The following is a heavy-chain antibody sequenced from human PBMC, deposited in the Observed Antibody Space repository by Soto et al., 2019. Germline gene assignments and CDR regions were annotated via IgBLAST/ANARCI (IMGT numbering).Heavy chain of an antibody. CDR1: GFTFSNYA. J-gene: IGHJ5*02. Sequence: EVQLLESGGGLVQPGGSLRLSCAASGFTFSNYAMTWVRQAPGKGLEWVSGISGSGSSIYYADSVKGRVTISRDNSKNTLYLQMNSLRAEDTAVYYCAKGGDSSSWKNWFDPWGQGTLVTVSS. CDR2: ISGSGSSI. D-gene: IGHD6-13*01. CDR3: AKGGDSSSWKNWFDP. V-gene: IGHV3-23*01.